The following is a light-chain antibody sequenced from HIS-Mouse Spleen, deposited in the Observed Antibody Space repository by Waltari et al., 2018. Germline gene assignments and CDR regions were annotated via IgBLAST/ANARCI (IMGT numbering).Light chain of an antibody. Sequence: QSALTQPASVSGSPGQSITISCTGTSSDVGIYNLVPWYQQHPGKAPKLMIYEGSKRPSGVSNRFSGSKSGNTASLTISGLQAEDEADYYCCSYAGSSTFGVFGGGTKLTVL. CDR1: SSDVGIYNL. V-gene: IGLV2-23*03. J-gene: IGLJ3*02. CDR2: EGS. CDR3: CSYAGSSTFGV.